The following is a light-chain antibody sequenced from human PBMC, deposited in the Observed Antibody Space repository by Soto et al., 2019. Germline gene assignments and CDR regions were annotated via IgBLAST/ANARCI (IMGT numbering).Light chain of an antibody. J-gene: IGKJ5*01. CDR3: QQHDNFPIT. CDR2: DAS. Sequence: DIQMTQSPSSLSASVGDRVTITCQASQDISNYLNWYQQKPGKAPKLLIYDASNLETGVPSRFSGSGSGTDFTFTISGLQAEDIATYYCQQHDNFPITFGQGTRLEIK. V-gene: IGKV1-33*01. CDR1: QDISNY.